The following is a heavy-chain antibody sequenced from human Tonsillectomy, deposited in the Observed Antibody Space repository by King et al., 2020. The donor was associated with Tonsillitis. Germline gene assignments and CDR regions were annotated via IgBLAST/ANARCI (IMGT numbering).Heavy chain of an antibody. D-gene: IGHD2-2*01. Sequence: QLVQSGAEVKKPGSSVKVSCKASGDSFSTYAINWVRQAPRQGLACIGTITPILVFCNSAQPFPFRVPLTADNSTSTAYVELRSLRYEVTAVYFCARSRSVEVPTAMCDWGPGTLVTVSS. CDR2: ITPILVFC. CDR1: GDSFSTYA. V-gene: IGHV1-69*09. CDR3: ARSRSVEVPTAMCD. J-gene: IGHJ4*02.